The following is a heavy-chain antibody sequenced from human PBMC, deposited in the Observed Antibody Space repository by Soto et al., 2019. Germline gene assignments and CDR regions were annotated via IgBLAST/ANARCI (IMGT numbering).Heavy chain of an antibody. V-gene: IGHV4-31*03. Sequence: QVQLQESGPGLVKPSQTLSLTCTVSGGSISSGGYYWSWIRQHPGKGLEWIGYIYYSGSTYYNPSLKSRVTISVDTSKNQFSLKLSSVTAADTAVYYCARISNDFWSGYHNWFDPWGQGTLVTVSS. CDR1: GGSISSGGYY. CDR3: ARISNDFWSGYHNWFDP. J-gene: IGHJ5*02. D-gene: IGHD3-3*01. CDR2: IYYSGST.